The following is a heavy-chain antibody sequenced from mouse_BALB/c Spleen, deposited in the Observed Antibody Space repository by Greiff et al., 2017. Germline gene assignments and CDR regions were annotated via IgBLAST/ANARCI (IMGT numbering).Heavy chain of an antibody. CDR2: IDPENGDT. CDR3: NAGLRRGFAY. CDR1: GYSFTSYW. Sequence: VQLQQPGAGLVRPGASVKLSCKASGYSFTSYWMNWVKQRPEQGLEWIGWIDPENGDTEYAPKFQGKATMTADTSSNTAYLQLSRLTSEDTAVYYCNAGLRRGFAYWGQGTLVTVSA. D-gene: IGHD2-4*01. V-gene: IGHV14-4*02. J-gene: IGHJ3*01.